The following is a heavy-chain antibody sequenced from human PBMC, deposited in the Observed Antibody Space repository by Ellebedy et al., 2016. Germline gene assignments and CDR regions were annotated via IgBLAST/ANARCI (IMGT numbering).Heavy chain of an antibody. J-gene: IGHJ4*02. CDR1: GGSISSSNW. D-gene: IGHD3-22*01. CDR2: IYHSGST. V-gene: IGHV4-4*02. Sequence: GSLRLPCAVSGGSISSSNWWSWVRQPPGKGLEWIGEIYHSGSTNYNPSLKSRVTISVDKSKNQFSLKLSSVTAADTAVYYCAREGGSSGYYYIDYWGQGTLVTVSS. CDR3: AREGGSSGYYYIDY.